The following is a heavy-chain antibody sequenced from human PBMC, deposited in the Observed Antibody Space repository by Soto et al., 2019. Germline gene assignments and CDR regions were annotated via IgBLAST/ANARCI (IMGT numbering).Heavy chain of an antibody. CDR3: AKDQPYGDSQNYYYYYGMDV. Sequence: PGGSLRLSCGASGFTFSSYAMSWVRQAPGKGLEWVSAISGSGGSTYYADSVKGRYTISRDNSKNTLYLQMNSLRAEDTAVYYCAKDQPYGDSQNYYYYYGMDVWGQGTTVTV. CDR1: GFTFSSYA. CDR2: ISGSGGST. D-gene: IGHD4-17*01. V-gene: IGHV3-23*01. J-gene: IGHJ6*02.